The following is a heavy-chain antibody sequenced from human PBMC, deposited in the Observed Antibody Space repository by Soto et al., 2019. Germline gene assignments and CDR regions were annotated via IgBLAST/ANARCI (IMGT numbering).Heavy chain of an antibody. CDR3: ARGGYYYFGMDV. V-gene: IGHV3-11*06. CDR2: ISISDRFI. Sequence: QAQLVESGGGLVKPGGSLRLSCAASGFTFSDYYMSWIRQAPWKGLAWISFISISDRFINYADSVKGRFTISRDNAKNSLYLQMNSLRAEDTAVYYCARGGYYYFGMDVWGQGTTVTVSS. J-gene: IGHJ6*02. CDR1: GFTFSDYY.